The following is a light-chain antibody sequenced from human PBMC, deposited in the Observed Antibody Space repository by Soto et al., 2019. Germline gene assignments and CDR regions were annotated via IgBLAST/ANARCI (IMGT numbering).Light chain of an antibody. V-gene: IGKV3-15*01. CDR3: QQYNDWPPLT. CDR2: GAS. Sequence: EVVMPQSPATLSVSPGERATLSCRASQSINNNLAWYQQKPGQAPRLLIFGASTRATGVPARFSGSGSGTEFTFSISSLQSEDFAVYFCQQYNDWPPLTFGGGTKVEIK. J-gene: IGKJ4*01. CDR1: QSINNN.